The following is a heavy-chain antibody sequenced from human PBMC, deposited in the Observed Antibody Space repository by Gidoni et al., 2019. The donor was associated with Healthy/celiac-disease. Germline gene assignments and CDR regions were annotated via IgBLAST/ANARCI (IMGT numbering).Heavy chain of an antibody. Sequence: EVQLVESGGGLVKPGGSLRLSCAASGFTFSSYSMNWVRQAPGQGLEWVSSISSSSSYIYYADSVKGRFTISRDNAKNSLYLQMNSLRAEDTAVYYCARAYYYDSSGYYYSLGYWGQGTLVTVSS. V-gene: IGHV3-21*01. CDR1: GFTFSSYS. J-gene: IGHJ4*02. D-gene: IGHD3-22*01. CDR2: ISSSSSYI. CDR3: ARAYYYDSSGYYYSLGY.